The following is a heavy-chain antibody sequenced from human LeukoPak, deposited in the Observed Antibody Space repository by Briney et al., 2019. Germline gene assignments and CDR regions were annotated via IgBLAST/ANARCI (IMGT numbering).Heavy chain of an antibody. CDR2: IIPIFGTA. CDR1: GGTFSSYA. V-gene: IGHV1-69*13. Sequence: SVKVSCKASGGTFSSYAISWVRQAPGQGLEWMGGIIPIFGTANYAQKFQGRVTITADESTSTAYMELSSLRSEDTAVYYCASCSGGSCYSGRGYYGMDVWGQGTTVAVSS. D-gene: IGHD2-15*01. CDR3: ASCSGGSCYSGRGYYGMDV. J-gene: IGHJ6*02.